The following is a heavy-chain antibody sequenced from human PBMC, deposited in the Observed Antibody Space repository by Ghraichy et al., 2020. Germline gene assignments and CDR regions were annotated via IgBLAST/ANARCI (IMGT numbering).Heavy chain of an antibody. D-gene: IGHD3-16*01. Sequence: LTCAASGFTFSSYAMSWVRQAPGKGLEWVSAISGSGGSTYYADSVKGRFTISRDNSKNTLYLQMNSLRAEDTAVYYCASPITEGPAGAFDIWGQGTMVTVSS. V-gene: IGHV3-23*01. J-gene: IGHJ3*02. CDR1: GFTFSSYA. CDR2: ISGSGGST. CDR3: ASPITEGPAGAFDI.